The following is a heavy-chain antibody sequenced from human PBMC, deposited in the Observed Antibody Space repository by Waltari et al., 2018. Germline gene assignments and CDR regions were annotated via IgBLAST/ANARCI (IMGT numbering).Heavy chain of an antibody. Sequence: EMQVVESGGGLVQPGGSLRLSCEASGFSFSNYEMNWISQAPGKGLEWVSYISNSGSTMYYADSVKGRFTISRDNAKNSLYLEMNSLRAEDTAIYYCARPSTEYYYYYYYMDVWGKGTTVTVS. V-gene: IGHV3-48*03. CDR2: ISNSGSTM. CDR1: GFSFSNYE. J-gene: IGHJ6*03. CDR3: ARPSTEYYYYYYYMDV.